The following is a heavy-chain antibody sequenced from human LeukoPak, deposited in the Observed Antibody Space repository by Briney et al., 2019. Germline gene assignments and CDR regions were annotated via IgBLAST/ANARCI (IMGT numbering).Heavy chain of an antibody. V-gene: IGHV3-15*01. CDR2: IKSKIDGGTT. D-gene: IGHD3-10*01. CDR1: GFTFSNAW. CDR3: AKAPPRRAEYYGSYY. J-gene: IGHJ4*02. Sequence: PGGSLRLSCAASGFTFSNAWMSWVRQAPGKGLEWVGRIKSKIDGGTTDYGAPVKGRFTISRDDSKNTLYLQMNSLRAEDTAVYYCAKAPPRRAEYYGSYYWGQGTLVTVSS.